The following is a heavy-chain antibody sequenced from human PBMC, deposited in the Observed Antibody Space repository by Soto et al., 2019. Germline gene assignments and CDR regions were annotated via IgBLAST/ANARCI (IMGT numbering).Heavy chain of an antibody. CDR2: INPDGSST. V-gene: IGHV3-74*01. CDR3: AKRGVDTFCLDY. D-gene: IGHD3-10*01. CDR1: GFTFSSFW. Sequence: EVQLVESGGGLVQPGGSLRLSCAVSGFTFSSFWMPWVRQAPGEGLVWVSRINPDGSSTSYADSVKGRFTISRDNAKNTLYLQMNSLRVEDTAMYYCAKRGVDTFCLDYWGQGTLVTVSS. J-gene: IGHJ4*02.